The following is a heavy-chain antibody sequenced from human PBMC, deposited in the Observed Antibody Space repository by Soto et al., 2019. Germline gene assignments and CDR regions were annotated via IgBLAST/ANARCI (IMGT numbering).Heavy chain of an antibody. D-gene: IGHD2-2*01. J-gene: IGHJ5*02. Sequence: PSQTLSLTCAISGASVSSNSAAWNCIRQSPSRGLERLGRTYYRSKWYNDYAVSVKSRITINPDTSKNQFSLQLNSVTPEDTAVYYCARDPGEYQLPEGFDPWGQGTLVTVAS. V-gene: IGHV6-1*01. CDR1: GASVSSNSAA. CDR2: TYYRSKWYN. CDR3: ARDPGEYQLPEGFDP.